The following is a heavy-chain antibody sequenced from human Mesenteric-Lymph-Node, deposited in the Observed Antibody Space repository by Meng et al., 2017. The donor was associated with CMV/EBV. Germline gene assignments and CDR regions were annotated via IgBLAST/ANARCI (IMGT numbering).Heavy chain of an antibody. CDR1: GASVNGDIR. V-gene: IGHV4-4*02. D-gene: IGHD1-14*01. CDR3: AISPNQDPGP. Sequence: ILCVASGASVNGDIRGSWVRQPAGNGLERIGEIYQTRRTHYDPSLKSRLSISMDKSNTPFSLNLSSVTAAHTAFYYCAISPNQDPGPWGQGTLVTVSS. J-gene: IGHJ5*02. CDR2: IYQTRRT.